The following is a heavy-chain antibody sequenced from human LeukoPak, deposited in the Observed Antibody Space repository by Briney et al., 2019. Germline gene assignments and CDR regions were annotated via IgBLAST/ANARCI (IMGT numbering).Heavy chain of an antibody. CDR1: GHTFTSYG. CDR2: VSAYNGNT. D-gene: IGHD5-18*01. Sequence: ASVKVSCKASGHTFTSYGISWVRQAPGQGLEWMGWVSAYNGNTNYAQKLQGRVTMTTDTSTSTAYMELRSLRSDDTAVYYCARDLEFRGYSYGYYYYGMDVWGQGTTVTVSS. J-gene: IGHJ6*02. CDR3: ARDLEFRGYSYGYYYYGMDV. V-gene: IGHV1-18*01.